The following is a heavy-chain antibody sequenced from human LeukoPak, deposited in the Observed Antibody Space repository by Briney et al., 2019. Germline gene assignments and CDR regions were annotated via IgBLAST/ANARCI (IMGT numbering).Heavy chain of an antibody. D-gene: IGHD1-14*01. CDR1: GFTFSNSD. CDR2: ISGSGGGT. Sequence: GGSLRLSGAATGFTFSNSDLGWGRQAPGKGLDGGSAISGSGGGTFYAHSVKGRFTIYRDNSKNTPYVLMNSLRAEDTAIYYCAKGRRDVTGTSPYLESWGQGILVTVSS. V-gene: IGHV3-23*01. J-gene: IGHJ4*02. CDR3: AKGRRDVTGTSPYLES.